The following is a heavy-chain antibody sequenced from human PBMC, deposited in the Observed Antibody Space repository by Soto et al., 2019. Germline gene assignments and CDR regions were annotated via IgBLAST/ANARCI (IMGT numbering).Heavy chain of an antibody. V-gene: IGHV4-30-2*01. CDR3: ARIHWAESSLDY. CDR2: VTHSGTA. CDR1: GGSIDSGAFS. D-gene: IGHD6-19*01. J-gene: IGHJ4*02. Sequence: SEALALTCAVSGGSIDSGAFSLSWIRQPPGKGLEWIGYVTHSGTAYSIPSLNGRLTLSVDSSQTQFSLKLTSVTAADSAFYYCARIHWAESSLDYWGRGILVTVSS.